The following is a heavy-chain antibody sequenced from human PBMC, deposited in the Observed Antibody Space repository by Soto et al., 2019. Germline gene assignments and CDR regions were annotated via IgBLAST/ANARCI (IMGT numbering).Heavy chain of an antibody. V-gene: IGHV4-31*03. CDR1: GRSITSGGSC. CDR2: IYYSGST. J-gene: IGHJ4*02. CDR3: ARCYDFWSGYSRYYFDY. D-gene: IGHD3-3*01. Sequence: SETLSLTRTVSGRSITSGGSCWSRFRQPPAKGLEWIGYIYYSGSTYYNPSLKSRVTISVDTSKNQFSLKLSSVTAADTAVYYCARCYDFWSGYSRYYFDYWGQGTLVTVSS.